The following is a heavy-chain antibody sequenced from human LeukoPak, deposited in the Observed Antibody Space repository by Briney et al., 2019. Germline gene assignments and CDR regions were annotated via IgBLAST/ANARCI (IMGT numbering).Heavy chain of an antibody. CDR2: IYYSGST. Sequence: SETLSLTCTVSGGSISSYYWSWIRQPPGKGLEWIGYIYYSGSTNYNPSLKSRVTISVDTSKNQFSLKLSSVTAADTAVYYCARENADMVRGVRSFDYWGQGTLVTVSS. J-gene: IGHJ4*02. D-gene: IGHD3-10*01. CDR1: GGSISSYY. CDR3: ARENADMVRGVRSFDY. V-gene: IGHV4-59*01.